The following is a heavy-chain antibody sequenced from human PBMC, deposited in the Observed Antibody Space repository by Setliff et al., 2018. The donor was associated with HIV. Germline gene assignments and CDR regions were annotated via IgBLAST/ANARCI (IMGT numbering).Heavy chain of an antibody. V-gene: IGHV1-2*02. J-gene: IGHJ4*02. CDR1: GYTFTEYY. CDR2: INPNNGGT. Sequence: ASVKVSCKASGYTFTEYYIHWVRQAPGQGLEWMGWINPNNGGTSYAQKFQGRVTMTTDTSTSTAYMELRSLRSDDTAVYYCARTEEWWRPFDYWGQGTLVTVSS. CDR3: ARTEEWWRPFDY. D-gene: IGHD2-8*01.